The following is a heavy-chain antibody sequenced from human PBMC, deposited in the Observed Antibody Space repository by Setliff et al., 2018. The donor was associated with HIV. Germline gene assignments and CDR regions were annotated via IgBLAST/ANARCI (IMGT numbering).Heavy chain of an antibody. CDR1: GGSISSGSYY. Sequence: PSETLSLTCTVSGGSISSGSYYWSWIRQPPGKGLEWIGSIYYSGSTYYNPSLKSRVTISVDTSKNQFSLKLSSVTAADTAIYYCATLEVYCLGANCQPPSGGPWGQGALVTVSS. CDR2: IYYSGST. J-gene: IGHJ5*02. CDR3: ATLEVYCLGANCQPPSGGP. D-gene: IGHD1-1*01. V-gene: IGHV4-39*01.